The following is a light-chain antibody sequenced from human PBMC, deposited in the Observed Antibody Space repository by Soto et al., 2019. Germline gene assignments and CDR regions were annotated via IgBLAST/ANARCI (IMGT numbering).Light chain of an antibody. CDR3: SSYTSDRSYG. Sequence: QSVLTQPASVSGSPGQSITISCTGTSSDVGLYDYVSWYQQHPGKAPQLMIYAVSNRPSGVSNRFSASKSGNTASLFISGLQAEDEADYYCSSYTSDRSYGFGYGTKVTVL. CDR1: SSDVGLYDY. CDR2: AVS. J-gene: IGLJ1*01. V-gene: IGLV2-14*01.